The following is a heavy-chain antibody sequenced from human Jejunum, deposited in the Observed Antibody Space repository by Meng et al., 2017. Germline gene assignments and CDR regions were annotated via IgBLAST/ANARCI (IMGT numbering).Heavy chain of an antibody. V-gene: IGHV1-3*01. CDR2: ITAGNRNT. CDR1: GFSFVSYA. D-gene: IGHD3-10*01. J-gene: IGHJ4*02. CDR3: ARDMPYSSGSFDY. Sequence: VQLVDVGLGGKEPCASVPFSIQASGFSFVSYAIYWVRQAPGQGHEWMGGITAGNRNTKYSQKFQGGVTITGETSASTADMELSSLRSEDTAVYYCARDMPYSSGSFDYWGQGTLVTVSS.